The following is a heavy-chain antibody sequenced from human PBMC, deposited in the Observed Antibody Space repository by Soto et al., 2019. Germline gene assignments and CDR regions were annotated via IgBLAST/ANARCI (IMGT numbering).Heavy chain of an antibody. CDR2: IYYSGEA. V-gene: IGHV4-39*02. J-gene: IGHJ5*02. CDR3: TRAERFPRSWFDP. Sequence: ETQSLTYTVSGGSIISSSDYGGWIRQPPGKGLEWIGSIYYSGEATYNPSLQSRVTISLDTSNNHFSLKMTSLTAADTALYFCTRAERFPRSWFDPWGQGTQVTVSS. CDR1: GGSIISSSDY. D-gene: IGHD3-10*01.